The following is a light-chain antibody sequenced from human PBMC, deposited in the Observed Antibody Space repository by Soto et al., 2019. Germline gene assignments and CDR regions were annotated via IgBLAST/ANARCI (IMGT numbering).Light chain of an antibody. CDR2: GAS. V-gene: IGKV3-20*01. CDR1: QSVTSNY. Sequence: EIVLTQSPATLPWSPGERATLSCRASQSVTSNYLAWYQQKPGQAPRLRIHGASSRSTAIPDRFSGSGSGTDFTLTISRLEPEELAVYHCQQYGDSPQTFGQGTKVEI. J-gene: IGKJ1*01. CDR3: QQYGDSPQT.